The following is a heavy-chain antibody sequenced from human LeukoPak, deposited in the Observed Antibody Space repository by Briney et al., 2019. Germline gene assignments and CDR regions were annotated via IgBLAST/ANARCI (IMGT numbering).Heavy chain of an antibody. CDR2: ISGSGGST. D-gene: IGHD3-16*01. CDR3: VGEVDSLDY. CDR1: GFTFSSYA. Sequence: LPGGSLRLSCAASGFTFSSYAMSWVRQAPGKGLEWVSAISGSGGSTYYAGSVKGRFTISRDTSESTLYLLMNSIRAEDTGIYFCVGEVDSLDYWGQGTLVTVSS. J-gene: IGHJ4*02. V-gene: IGHV3-23*01.